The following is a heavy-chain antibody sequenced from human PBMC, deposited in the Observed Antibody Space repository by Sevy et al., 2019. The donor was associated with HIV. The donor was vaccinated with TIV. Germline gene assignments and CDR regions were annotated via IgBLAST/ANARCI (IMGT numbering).Heavy chain of an antibody. J-gene: IGHJ4*02. CDR1: RFSFSNAW. CDR2: IKSKADSGTT. Sequence: GGSLRLSCAASRFSFSNAWMSWVRQAPGKGLEWVDRIKSKADSGTTDYAAPEKGRFTISRDDSKNTLYLQMKSLKTEDTAVYYCTTSPLCYDSSGYDYWGQGTLVTVSS. D-gene: IGHD3-22*01. V-gene: IGHV3-15*01. CDR3: TTSPLCYDSSGYDY.